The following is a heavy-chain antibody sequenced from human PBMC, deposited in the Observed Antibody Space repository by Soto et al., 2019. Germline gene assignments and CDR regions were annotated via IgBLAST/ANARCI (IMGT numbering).Heavy chain of an antibody. V-gene: IGHV1-18*04. CDR1: GYTFTSYG. J-gene: IGHJ3*02. Sequence: ASVKVSCKASGYTFTSYGISWVRQAPGQGLEWMGWISAYNGNTNYAQKLQGRVTTTTDTSTSTAYMELRSLRSDDTAVYYCARSITMIGRGFDIWGQGTTVPVSS. D-gene: IGHD3-22*01. CDR2: ISAYNGNT. CDR3: ARSITMIGRGFDI.